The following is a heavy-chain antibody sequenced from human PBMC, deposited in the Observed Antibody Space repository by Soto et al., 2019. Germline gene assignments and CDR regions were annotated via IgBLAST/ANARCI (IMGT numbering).Heavy chain of an antibody. J-gene: IGHJ5*02. D-gene: IGHD6-13*01. V-gene: IGHV3-73*01. CDR3: TRPRGGIEAFWFDP. CDR2: TGSKANSYAT. Sequence: EVLLVESGGGLVQPGASLKLSCAASVFTFSGSAMHWVRQASGKGLECGGRTGSKANSYATAYAASVKGRFTISRDDTKNTAYLQMNIIKTEDTAVYYCTRPRGGIEAFWFDPWGQGTLVAVSS. CDR1: VFTFSGSA.